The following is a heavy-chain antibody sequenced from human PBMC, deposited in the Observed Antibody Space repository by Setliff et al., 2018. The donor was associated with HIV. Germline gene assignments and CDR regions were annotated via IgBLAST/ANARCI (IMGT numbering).Heavy chain of an antibody. Sequence: ETLSLTCAVYGRSFSGYYWNWIRQSPGKGLEWIGEINHSGGTNYNPSLKSRVTMSIDTSKNQFSLNVSSVTAADTAVYYCARNVAATSAFDIWGRGTMVTVSS. J-gene: IGHJ3*02. CDR1: GRSFSGYY. V-gene: IGHV4-34*01. D-gene: IGHD6-19*01. CDR3: ARNVAATSAFDI. CDR2: INHSGGT.